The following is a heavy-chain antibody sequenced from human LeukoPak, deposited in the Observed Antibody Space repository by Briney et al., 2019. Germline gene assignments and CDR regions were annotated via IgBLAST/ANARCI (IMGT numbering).Heavy chain of an antibody. J-gene: IGHJ4*02. CDR1: GFTFSSYG. D-gene: IGHD3-22*01. Sequence: GGSLRLSSAASGFTFSSYGMHWVRQAPGKGLEWVAVIWYDGSNKYYADSVKGRFTISRDNSKNTLYLQMNSLRAEDTAVYYCARSRYYYDSSGSLDYWGQGTLVTVSS. CDR3: ARSRYYYDSSGSLDY. CDR2: IWYDGSNK. V-gene: IGHV3-33*01.